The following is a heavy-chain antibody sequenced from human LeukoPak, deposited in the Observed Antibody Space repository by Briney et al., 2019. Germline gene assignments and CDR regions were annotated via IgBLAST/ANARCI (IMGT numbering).Heavy chain of an antibody. CDR1: GGTFSCYA. CDR3: AISPAMSCGGDCYSGWFDP. J-gene: IGHJ5*02. V-gene: IGHV1-69*04. Sequence: SVKVSCKASGGTFSCYAISWVRQAPGQGLEWMGMIIPIFGIANYAQKFQGRVTITADKSTSTAYMELSSLRSEDTAVYYCAISPAMSCGGDCYSGWFDPWGQGTLVTVSS. CDR2: IIPIFGIA. D-gene: IGHD2-21*02.